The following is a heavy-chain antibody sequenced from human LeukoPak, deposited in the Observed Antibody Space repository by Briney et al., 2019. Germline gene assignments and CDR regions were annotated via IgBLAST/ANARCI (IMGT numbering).Heavy chain of an antibody. J-gene: IGHJ5*02. D-gene: IGHD6-13*01. CDR1: GGSISSGSYY. CDR3: ARGGSWYGEPWFDP. V-gene: IGHV4-61*02. CDR2: IYTSGST. Sequence: PSETLSLTCTVSGGSISSGSYYWSWIRQPAGKGLEWIGRIYTSGSTNYNPSLKSRVTISVDTSKNQFSLKLSSVTAADTAVYYCARGGSWYGEPWFDPWGQGTLVTVSS.